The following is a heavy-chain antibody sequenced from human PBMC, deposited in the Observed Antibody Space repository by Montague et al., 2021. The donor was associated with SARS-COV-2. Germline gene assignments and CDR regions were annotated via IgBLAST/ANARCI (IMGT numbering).Heavy chain of an antibody. J-gene: IGHJ6*02. D-gene: IGHD2-2*01. CDR1: GGSISSGGYY. V-gene: IGHV4-31*03. CDR2: IYYDGYT. CDR3: TRAAIGAASGYGIDV. Sequence: TLSLTCTVSGGSISSGGYYWCWIRQHPGKLLECIGYIYYDGYTYYNPLLKSRITISVDTSKNQFLQNLSSVAAADTAVYYSTRAAIGAASGYGIDVWGRGTTVTVSS.